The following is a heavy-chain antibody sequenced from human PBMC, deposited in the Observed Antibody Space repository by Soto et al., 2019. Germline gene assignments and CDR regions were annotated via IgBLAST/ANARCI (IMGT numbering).Heavy chain of an antibody. CDR2: ISSSSSYI. CDR3: ARTDGSRRLTFDD. D-gene: IGHD6-13*01. Sequence: EVQLVESGGGLVKPGGSLRLSCAASGFTFSSYSMNWVRQAPGKGLEWVSSISSSSSYIYYADSVKGRFTISRDNAKNSLCLQMISLRGEDTAVYYCARTDGSRRLTFDDWGQGTLVTVSS. CDR1: GFTFSSYS. V-gene: IGHV3-21*01. J-gene: IGHJ4*02.